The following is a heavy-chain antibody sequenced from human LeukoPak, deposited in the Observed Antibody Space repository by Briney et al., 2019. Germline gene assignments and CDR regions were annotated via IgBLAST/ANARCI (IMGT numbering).Heavy chain of an antibody. CDR2: ISGSGGST. Sequence: PGGSLRLSCAASGFTFSNYGMSWVRQAPGKGLEWVSAISGSGGSTYYANSVKGRFTISRDNYKSTLYLQMSSLRAEDTAVYYCAKGRDSYAILDYWGQGTLVTVSS. V-gene: IGHV3-23*01. J-gene: IGHJ4*02. CDR3: AKGRDSYAILDY. D-gene: IGHD2-8*01. CDR1: GFTFSNYG.